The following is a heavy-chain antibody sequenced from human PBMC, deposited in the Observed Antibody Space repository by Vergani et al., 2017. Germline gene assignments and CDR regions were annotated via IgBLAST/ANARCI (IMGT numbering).Heavy chain of an antibody. CDR3: AREGYYDFWSGYSPDAFDI. CDR1: GFTFSSYS. V-gene: IGHV3-21*01. Sequence: EVQLVESGGGLVQPGRSLRLSCAASGFTFSSYSMNWVRQAPGKGLEWVSSISSSSSYIYYADSVKGRFTISRDNAKNSLYLQMNSLRAEDTAVYYCAREGYYDFWSGYSPDAFDIWGQGTMVTVSS. CDR2: ISSSSSYI. D-gene: IGHD3-3*01. J-gene: IGHJ3*02.